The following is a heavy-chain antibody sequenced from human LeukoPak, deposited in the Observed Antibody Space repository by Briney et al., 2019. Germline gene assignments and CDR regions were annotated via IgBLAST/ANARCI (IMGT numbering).Heavy chain of an antibody. CDR1: GGTFSSYA. V-gene: IGHV1-69*13. CDR2: IIPIFGTA. J-gene: IGHJ3*02. D-gene: IGHD6-19*01. Sequence: SVKASCKASGGTFSSYAISWVRQAPGQGLEWMGGIIPIFGTANYAQKFQGRVTITADESTSTAYMELSSLRSEDTAVYYCARDTVAATGAFDIWGQGTMVTVSS. CDR3: ARDTVAATGAFDI.